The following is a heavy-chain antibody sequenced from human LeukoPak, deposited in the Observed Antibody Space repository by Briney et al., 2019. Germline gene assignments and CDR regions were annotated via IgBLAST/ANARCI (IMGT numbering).Heavy chain of an antibody. D-gene: IGHD3-22*01. CDR3: AKPPTIYYYDSSGYCPLGY. CDR2: ISGSGGST. V-gene: IGHV3-23*01. J-gene: IGHJ4*02. Sequence: GGSLRLSCAASGFTFSSYAMSWVRQAPGKGLEWVSAISGSGGSTYYADSVKGRFTISRDNSKNTLYLQMNSLRAEDTAVYYCAKPPTIYYYDSSGYCPLGYWGQGTLVTVSS. CDR1: GFTFSSYA.